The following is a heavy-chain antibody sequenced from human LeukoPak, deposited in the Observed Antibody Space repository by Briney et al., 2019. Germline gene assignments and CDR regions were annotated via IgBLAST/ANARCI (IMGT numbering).Heavy chain of an antibody. CDR1: GFTFDDYA. Sequence: GRSLTLSCAASGFTFDDYAMHWVRQAPGKGLEWVSGITWNSGSMAYADSVKGRFTISRDNAKNSLYLQMNSLRAEDTAFYYCAKGCSSTNCPPDYWGQGTLVTVSS. V-gene: IGHV3-9*01. J-gene: IGHJ4*02. CDR2: ITWNSGSM. CDR3: AKGCSSTNCPPDY. D-gene: IGHD2-2*01.